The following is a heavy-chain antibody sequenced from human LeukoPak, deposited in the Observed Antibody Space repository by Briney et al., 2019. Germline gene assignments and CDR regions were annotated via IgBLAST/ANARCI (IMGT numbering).Heavy chain of an antibody. V-gene: IGHV1-18*01. D-gene: IGHD3-16*02. Sequence: ASVKVSCKASGYTFTSYGISWVRQAPGQGLEWMGWISAYNGNTNYAQKLQGRVTMTTDTSTSTAYMELRSLRSDDTAVYYCARTYYDYVWGSYRDDYYFDYWGQGTLVTVSS. CDR2: ISAYNGNT. J-gene: IGHJ4*02. CDR3: ARTYYDYVWGSYRDDYYFDY. CDR1: GYTFTSYG.